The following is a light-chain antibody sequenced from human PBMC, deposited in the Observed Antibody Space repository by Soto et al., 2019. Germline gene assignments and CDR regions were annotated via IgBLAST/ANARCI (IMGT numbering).Light chain of an antibody. Sequence: DIQMTQSPSTLSASEGDRVTITCRASQSINNWLAWYQQKPGKAPKLLISKASNLKSGVPSRFSGTGSGTEFTLTISSLQPDDFASYYCHQYDSYPFTFGGGTKVEI. CDR2: KAS. CDR3: HQYDSYPFT. CDR1: QSINNW. V-gene: IGKV1-5*03. J-gene: IGKJ4*01.